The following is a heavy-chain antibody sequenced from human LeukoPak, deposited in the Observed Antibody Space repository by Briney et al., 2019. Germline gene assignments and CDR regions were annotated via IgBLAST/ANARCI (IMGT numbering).Heavy chain of an antibody. J-gene: IGHJ6*02. Sequence: GGSLRLSGAASEFTFSNFWMSWLRQVPGKGLEWVSYISSSSSTIYYADSVKGRFTISRDNAKNSLYLQMNSLRAEDTAVYYCARERVVVVPAATKAIGYYYGMDVWGQGTTVTVSS. CDR3: ARERVVVVPAATKAIGYYYGMDV. CDR1: EFTFSNFW. D-gene: IGHD2-2*01. CDR2: ISSSSSTI. V-gene: IGHV3-48*01.